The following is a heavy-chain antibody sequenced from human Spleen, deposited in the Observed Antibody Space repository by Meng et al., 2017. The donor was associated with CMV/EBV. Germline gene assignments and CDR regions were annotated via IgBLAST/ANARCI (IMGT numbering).Heavy chain of an antibody. CDR3: AREGVYGRFTWFDP. CDR2: ISGNNGNT. J-gene: IGHJ5*02. V-gene: IGHV1-18*01. D-gene: IGHD2-8*01. CDR1: GYSFTSRG. Sequence: ASVKVSCKASGYSFTSRGISWVRQAPGQGPEWMGWISGNNGNTKYAQKFQGRVTMTTDTSTNTAYMELRSLRSDDTAVYYCAREGVYGRFTWFDPWGQGTLVTVSS.